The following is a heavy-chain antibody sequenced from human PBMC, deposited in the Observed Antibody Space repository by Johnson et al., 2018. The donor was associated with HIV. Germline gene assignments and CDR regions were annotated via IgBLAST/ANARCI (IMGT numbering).Heavy chain of an antibody. CDR3: ARDRRDDFWSGDSRGFDI. Sequence: QVQLVESGGGVVQPGRSLRLSCAASGFTFSSYGMHWVRQAPGKGLEWVAVISYDGSNKYYADSVKGRFTISRDNSKNTLYLQMNSLRAEDTAVYYCARDRRDDFWSGDSRGFDIWGQGTMVTVSS. V-gene: IGHV3-30*19. CDR2: ISYDGSNK. CDR1: GFTFSSYG. J-gene: IGHJ3*02. D-gene: IGHD3-3*01.